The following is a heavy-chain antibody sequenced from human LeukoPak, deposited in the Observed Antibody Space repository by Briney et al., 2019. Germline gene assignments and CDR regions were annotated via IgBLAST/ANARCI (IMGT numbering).Heavy chain of an antibody. Sequence: GASVKVSCKASGYTFTSYGISWVRQAPGQGLEWIGWISAYNGNTNYAQKLQGRVTMTRDTSTSTVYMELSSLRSEDTAVYYCARDPVPAASLVPFDYWGQGTLVTVSS. J-gene: IGHJ4*02. CDR1: GYTFTSYG. D-gene: IGHD2-2*01. V-gene: IGHV1-18*01. CDR3: ARDPVPAASLVPFDY. CDR2: ISAYNGNT.